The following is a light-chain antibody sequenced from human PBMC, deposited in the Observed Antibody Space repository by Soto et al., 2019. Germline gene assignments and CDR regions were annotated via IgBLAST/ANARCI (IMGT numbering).Light chain of an antibody. J-gene: IGLJ2*01. V-gene: IGLV2-23*01. CDR1: SSDVGNYNL. CDR3: CSYAGSNNVV. Sequence: QSVLTQTPSVSGSPGQSITISCTGTSSDVGNYNLVSWYQQLPGKVPKLMIHDDSKRPSGVSNRFSGSKSGNTASLTISGLQAEDEADYYCCSYAGSNNVVFGGGTKLTVL. CDR2: DDS.